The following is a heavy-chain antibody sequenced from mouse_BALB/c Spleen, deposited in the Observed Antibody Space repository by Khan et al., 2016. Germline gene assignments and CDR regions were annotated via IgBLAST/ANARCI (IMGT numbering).Heavy chain of an antibody. CDR3: ASRTRTRRYCGA. CDR2: IDPANGNT. Sequence: VQLKESGAELVKPGASVKLSCTSSGFNIKDTNMHWVKQRPEQGLEWIGKIDPANGNTKYDPKFLGKATITADTSSNTAHLQHSSLTSEDTPVPYGASRTRTRRYCGAWSAGTTVTVSS. CDR1: GFNIKDTN. V-gene: IGHV14-3*02. J-gene: IGHJ1*01.